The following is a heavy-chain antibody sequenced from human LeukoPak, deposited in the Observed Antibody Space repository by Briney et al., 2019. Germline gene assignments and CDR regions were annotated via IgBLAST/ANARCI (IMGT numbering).Heavy chain of an antibody. CDR2: ISSSSSCI. J-gene: IGHJ4*02. V-gene: IGHV3-21*01. CDR1: GFTFSSYS. CDR3: ARDGVYGDYAY. D-gene: IGHD4-17*01. Sequence: GGSLRLSCAASGFTFSSYSMNWVRQAPGKGLEWGSSISSSSSCIYYADSVKGRFTISRDNAKNSLYLQMNSLRAEDTAVYYCARDGVYGDYAYWGQGTLVTVSS.